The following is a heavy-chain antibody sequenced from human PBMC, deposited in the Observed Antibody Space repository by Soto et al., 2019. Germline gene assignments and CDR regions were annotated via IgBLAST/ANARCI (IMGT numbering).Heavy chain of an antibody. J-gene: IGHJ4*02. CDR1: GFTFSSYA. D-gene: IGHD5-12*01. Sequence: EVQLLESGGGLVQPGGSLRLSCAASGFTFSSYAMSWVRQAPGKGLEWVSAISGSGGSTYYADSVKGRFTISRDNSKNTLYLQMNSLSAEDTAVYYCAKDRRDGYNLFDYWGQGTLVTVSS. CDR2: ISGSGGST. CDR3: AKDRRDGYNLFDY. V-gene: IGHV3-23*01.